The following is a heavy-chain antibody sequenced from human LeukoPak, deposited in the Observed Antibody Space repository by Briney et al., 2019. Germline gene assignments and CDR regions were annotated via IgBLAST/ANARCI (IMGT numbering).Heavy chain of an antibody. D-gene: IGHD2/OR15-2a*01. CDR3: AAISYLAFDI. CDR2: ISSSSSYI. Sequence: GGSLRLSCAASGFTVSSYNMNWVRQAPGKGLEWVSSISSSSSYIYYADSVRGRFTISRDNAKNSLYLQMNSLRADDTAVYYCAAISYLAFDIWGQGTMVTVSS. CDR1: GFTVSSYN. J-gene: IGHJ3*02. V-gene: IGHV3-21*04.